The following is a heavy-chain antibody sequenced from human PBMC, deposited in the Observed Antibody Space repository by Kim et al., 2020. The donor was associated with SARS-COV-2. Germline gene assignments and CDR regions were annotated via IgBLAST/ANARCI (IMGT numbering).Heavy chain of an antibody. Sequence: GGSLRLSCAASGFTFSSYSMNWVRQAPGKGLEWVSYISSSGSTTYYADSVKGRFTISRDNAKNSLYLQMNSLRAEDTAVYYCARVGALLGMDVWGQGTTVTLSS. CDR3: ARVGALLGMDV. CDR1: GFTFSSYS. CDR2: ISSSGSTT. D-gene: IGHD3-16*01. V-gene: IGHV3-48*04. J-gene: IGHJ6*02.